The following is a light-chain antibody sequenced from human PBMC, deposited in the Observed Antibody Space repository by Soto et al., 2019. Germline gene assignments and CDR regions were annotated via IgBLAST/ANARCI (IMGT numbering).Light chain of an antibody. CDR3: ASYTPNISDTPFV. Sequence: QSALTQPASVSGSPKQSVTISCSGLSRDVRNNKYVSWYQQCPGKAPKLIIYDVTHRPSGVSVRFSGFKSADTASLTISGLQTEDEADYYCASYTPNISDTPFVFGSGTKLTVL. CDR1: SRDVRNNKY. J-gene: IGLJ1*01. V-gene: IGLV2-14*03. CDR2: DVT.